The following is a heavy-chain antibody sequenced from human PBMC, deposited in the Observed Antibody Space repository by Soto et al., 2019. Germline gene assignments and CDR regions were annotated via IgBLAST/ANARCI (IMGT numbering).Heavy chain of an antibody. CDR2: IYWDDDK. D-gene: IGHD1-7*01. CDR1: GFSLSTSGVG. V-gene: IGHV2-5*02. J-gene: IGHJ3*02. CDR3: AHTPRGNWNYGPGGDAFDI. Sequence: QITLKESGPTLVKPTQTLTLTCTFSGFSLSTSGVGVGWIRQPPGKALEWLALIYWDDDKRYSPSLKSRLTITKDTXXTXVXHTMPNMDPADTATYYCAHTPRGNWNYGPGGDAFDIWGQGTMVTVSS.